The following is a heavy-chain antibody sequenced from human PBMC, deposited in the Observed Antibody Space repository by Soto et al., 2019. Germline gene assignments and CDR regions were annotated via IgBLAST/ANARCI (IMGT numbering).Heavy chain of an antibody. CDR3: VRAMQWWRLAS. V-gene: IGHV3-74*03. CDR1: GLTFRSYW. D-gene: IGHD2-15*01. CDR2: INTDGGVA. J-gene: IGHJ4*02. Sequence: EVQLVESGGGLVQPGESLRLSCAASGLTFRSYWMHWVRQAPGKGLVWVSRINTDGGVAMYVDSVKGRFTISSDNAKNTLYQHMTSLRAEATAGYYCVRAMQWWRLASWGQGTLVTVSS.